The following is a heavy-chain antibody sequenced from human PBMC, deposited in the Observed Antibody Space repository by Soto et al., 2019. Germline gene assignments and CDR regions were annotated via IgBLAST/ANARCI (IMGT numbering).Heavy chain of an antibody. CDR1: GFTFSSYG. V-gene: IGHV3-30*18. CDR3: AKDLDIVVVVASTPGAFDI. J-gene: IGHJ3*02. D-gene: IGHD2-15*01. CDR2: ISYDGSNK. Sequence: QVQLVESGGGVVQPGRSLRLSCAASGFTFSSYGMHWVRQAPGKGLEWVAVISYDGSNKYYADSVKGRFTISRDNSKNTLYLQMNSLRAEYTAVYYCAKDLDIVVVVASTPGAFDIWGQGTMVTVSS.